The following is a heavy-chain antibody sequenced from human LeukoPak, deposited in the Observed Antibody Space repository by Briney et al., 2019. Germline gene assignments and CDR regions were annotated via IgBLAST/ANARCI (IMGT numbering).Heavy chain of an antibody. CDR3: ARVGATLSAFDI. CDR1: GYTFTSYG. D-gene: IGHD1-26*01. V-gene: IGHV1-8*02. Sequence: VASVKVSCKASGYTFTSYGISWVRQAPGQGLEWMGWMNPNSGNTGYAQKFQGRVTMTRNTSISTAYMELSSLRSEDTAVYYCARVGATLSAFDIWGQGTMVTVSS. J-gene: IGHJ3*02. CDR2: MNPNSGNT.